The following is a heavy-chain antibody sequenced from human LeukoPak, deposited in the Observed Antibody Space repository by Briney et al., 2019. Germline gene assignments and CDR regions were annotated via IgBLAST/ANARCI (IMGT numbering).Heavy chain of an antibody. CDR2: IIPIFGTA. V-gene: IGHV1-69*13. CDR3: ARIRRDAFDI. Sequence: SVKVSCKASGGTFSSYAISWVRQAPGQGLECMGGIIPIFGTANYAQKFQGRVTITADESTSTAYMELSSLRSEDTAVYYCARIRRDAFDIWGQGTMVTVSS. J-gene: IGHJ3*02. CDR1: GGTFSSYA.